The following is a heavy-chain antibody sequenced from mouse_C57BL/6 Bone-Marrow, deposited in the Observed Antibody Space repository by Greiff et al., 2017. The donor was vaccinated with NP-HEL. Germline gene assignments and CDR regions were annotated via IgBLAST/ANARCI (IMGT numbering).Heavy chain of an antibody. CDR2: IHPNSGST. CDR3: ARCGNYLYYFDY. D-gene: IGHD2-1*01. Sequence: QVQLQQSGAELVKPGASVKLSCKASGYTFTSYWMHWVKQRPGQGLEWIGMIHPNSGSTNYNEKFKSKATLTVDKSSSTAYMQLSSLTSEDSAVYYCARCGNYLYYFDYWGQGTTLTVSS. CDR1: GYTFTSYW. J-gene: IGHJ2*01. V-gene: IGHV1-64*01.